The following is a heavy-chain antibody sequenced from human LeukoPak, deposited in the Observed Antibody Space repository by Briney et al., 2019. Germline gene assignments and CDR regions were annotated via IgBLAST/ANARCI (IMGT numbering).Heavy chain of an antibody. CDR3: VRIRDSGAYYFYYGMDV. Sequence: GGSLRLSCVVSGFIFSNYSMNWVRQAPGKGLEWLSYISRTSSTILYADSVKGRFTISRDQAKNSVYLQMNSLRDEDTAVYYCVRIRDSGAYYFYYGMDVWGQGTTVTVSS. CDR2: ISRTSSTI. D-gene: IGHD1-26*01. J-gene: IGHJ6*02. CDR1: GFIFSNYS. V-gene: IGHV3-48*02.